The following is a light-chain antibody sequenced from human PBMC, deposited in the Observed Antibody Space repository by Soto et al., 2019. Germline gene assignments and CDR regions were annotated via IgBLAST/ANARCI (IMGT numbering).Light chain of an antibody. CDR3: QQYGSSPPYT. J-gene: IGKJ2*01. Sequence: EIVLTQSPGTLSLSPGERATLSCRASQSVSSSYLAWYQQKPGQAPRLLLYDASSRTTGIPDRCSGSGAGTNFTPPISRLEPADVAVYYCQQYGSSPPYTFGQGTKLEIK. CDR1: QSVSSSY. V-gene: IGKV3-20*01. CDR2: DAS.